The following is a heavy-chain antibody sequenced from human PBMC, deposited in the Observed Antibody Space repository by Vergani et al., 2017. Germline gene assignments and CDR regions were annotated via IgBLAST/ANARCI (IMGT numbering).Heavy chain of an antibody. V-gene: IGHV3-21*01. J-gene: IGHJ6*03. Sequence: VQLVESGGGVVQPGGSLRLSCAASGFTFSHYSMNWVRQAPGKGLEWVSSISGNNDDVYYADSVKGRFTISRDNSKNTLYLYMNSLRADDTAVYYCAKDPRLKEDYYYYYMDVWGKGTTVTVSS. CDR1: GFTFSHYS. CDR2: ISGNNDDV. CDR3: AKDPRLKEDYYYYYMDV.